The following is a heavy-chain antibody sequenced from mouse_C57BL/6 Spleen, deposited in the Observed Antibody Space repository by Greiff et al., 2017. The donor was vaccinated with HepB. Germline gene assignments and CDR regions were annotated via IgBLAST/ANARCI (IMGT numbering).Heavy chain of an antibody. CDR3: ARYDGYWYFDG. Sequence: VQLQQPGAELVKPGASVKMSCKASGYTFTRYWITWVKQRPGQGLEWIGDIYPGSGSTNYNEKFKSKATLTVDTSSSTAYMQLRSLTSEGSAVYYCARYDGYWYFDGWGTGTTGTVSS. D-gene: IGHD2-3*01. J-gene: IGHJ1*03. V-gene: IGHV1-55*01. CDR1: GYTFTRYW. CDR2: IYPGSGST.